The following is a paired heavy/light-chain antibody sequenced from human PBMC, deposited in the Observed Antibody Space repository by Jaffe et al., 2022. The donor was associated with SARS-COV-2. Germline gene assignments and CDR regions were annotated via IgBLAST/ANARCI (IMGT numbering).Heavy chain of an antibody. CDR3: ARHSGGYDSSGYPWRWFDP. D-gene: IGHD3-22*01. Sequence: QVQLQQWGAGLLKPSETLSLTCAVSGGSFTNYYWTWIRQPPGRGLEWIGEINHGGSSNYNPSLKSRVTISVDTSKSQFSLKLNSLTAADTAVYYCARHSGGYDSSGYPWRWFDPWGQGTLVTVSS. J-gene: IGHJ5*02. V-gene: IGHV4-34*01. CDR2: INHGGSS. CDR1: GGSFTNYY.
Light chain of an antibody. CDR1: QSITNK. CDR2: GAS. J-gene: IGKJ1*01. Sequence: EIVMTQSPATLSVSPGERATLSCRASQSITNKLAWYQQKAGQAPRLLMYGASTRATGFPARFGGSGSGTEFTLTISSLQSEDFAVYYCQQYNIWPPTFGQGTEVEIK. CDR3: QQYNIWPPT. V-gene: IGKV3-15*01.